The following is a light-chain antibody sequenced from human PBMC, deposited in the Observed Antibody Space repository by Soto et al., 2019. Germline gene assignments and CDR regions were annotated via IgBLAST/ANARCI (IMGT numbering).Light chain of an antibody. J-gene: IGKJ4*01. CDR1: QSVRNY. CDR2: DGS. V-gene: IGKV3-11*01. CDR3: QQRSDWPLT. Sequence: EIVLTQSPATLSLSPGERATLSCRASQSVRNYAWYQQKPGQAPRLLIHDGSNRAAGVAARFSGSGSGTDFTLTISSLEPEDFAVYYCQQRSDWPLTFGGGTKGEIK.